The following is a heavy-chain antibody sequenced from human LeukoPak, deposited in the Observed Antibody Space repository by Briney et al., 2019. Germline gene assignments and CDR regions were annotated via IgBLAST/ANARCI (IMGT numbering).Heavy chain of an antibody. D-gene: IGHD1-14*01. J-gene: IGHJ3*01. V-gene: IGHV3-20*04. CDR3: ASAETASHGFDV. CDR1: GFTFDDYD. CDR2: INWNADDT. Sequence: GGSLRLSCVASGFTFDDYDFSWVRQAPGKGLEWVSRINWNADDTGYADSVKGRFTISRDNAKNSLNLQMSSLRAEDTAFYYCASAETASHGFDVWGQGTMVTVSS.